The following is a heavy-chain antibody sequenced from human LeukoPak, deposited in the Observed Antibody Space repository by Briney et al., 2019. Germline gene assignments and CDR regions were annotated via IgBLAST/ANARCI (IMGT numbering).Heavy chain of an antibody. CDR1: GYSMSSGYY. CDR2: IFHSGNS. D-gene: IGHD1-7*01. CDR3: ARVGYNWNLWFDF. V-gene: IGHV4-38-2*02. J-gene: IGHJ3*01. Sequence: SETLSLTCTVSGYSMSSGYYWGWIRQPPGKGLQWIGSIFHSGNSYYDPSLKSRVTISVDTSKNQFSLKVNSVTAADTAVYYCARVGYNWNLWFDFWGQGTTVTVSS.